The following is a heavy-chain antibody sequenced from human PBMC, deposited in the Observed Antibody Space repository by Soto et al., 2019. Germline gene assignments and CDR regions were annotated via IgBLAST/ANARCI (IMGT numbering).Heavy chain of an antibody. CDR1: GGSISSSSYY. J-gene: IGHJ6*02. D-gene: IGHD5-18*01. Sequence: SETLSLACTVSGGSISSSSYYWGWIRQPPGKGLEWIGSIYYSGSTYYNPSLKSRVTISVGTSKNQFSLKLSYVTAADTAVYYCCGYSYAPYYYGMDVWGQGTTVTLSS. V-gene: IGHV4-39*01. CDR2: IYYSGST. CDR3: CGYSYAPYYYGMDV.